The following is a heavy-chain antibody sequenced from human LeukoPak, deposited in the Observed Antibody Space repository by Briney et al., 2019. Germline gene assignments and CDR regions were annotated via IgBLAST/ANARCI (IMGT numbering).Heavy chain of an antibody. V-gene: IGHV1-3*01. J-gene: IGHJ5*02. CDR2: INAGNGNT. D-gene: IGHD2-15*01. CDR3: ARDPRECSGGSCYLDDWFDP. Sequence: ASVKVSCKASGYTFTSYAMHWVRQAPGQRLEWMGWINAGNGNTKYSQKFQGRVTITRDTSASTAYMELSSLRSEDTAVYYCARDPRECSGGSCYLDDWFDPWGQGTLVTVSS. CDR1: GYTFTSYA.